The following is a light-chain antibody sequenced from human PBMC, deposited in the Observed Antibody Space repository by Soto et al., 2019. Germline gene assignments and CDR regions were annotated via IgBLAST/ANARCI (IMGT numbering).Light chain of an antibody. CDR1: QNINNW. V-gene: IGKV1-5*01. CDR3: QQYFHYPVT. Sequence: DLQMTQSPSTLSAFVGDRVTITCRATQNINNWLAWYQHKPGKAPRLLIYDVSTLQTGVPSRFSGRGSGTEATLIISSLQPDDVATNYCQQYFHYPVTFGRGTKVEIK. J-gene: IGKJ2*01. CDR2: DVS.